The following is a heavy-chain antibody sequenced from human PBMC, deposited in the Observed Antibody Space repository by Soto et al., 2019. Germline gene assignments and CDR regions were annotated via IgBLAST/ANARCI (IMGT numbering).Heavy chain of an antibody. V-gene: IGHV3-33*01. CDR1: GFTFSNFG. Sequence: LRLSCAASGFTFSNFGMHWVRQAPGKGLEWVTVIWSDGSTKYYSDSVKGRFTISRDNSENTLYLQMNSLRAEDTAVYYCVRDPPYCSGGTCYSVGFDFWGQGALVTVSS. CDR2: IWSDGSTK. J-gene: IGHJ4*02. D-gene: IGHD2-15*01. CDR3: VRDPPYCSGGTCYSVGFDF.